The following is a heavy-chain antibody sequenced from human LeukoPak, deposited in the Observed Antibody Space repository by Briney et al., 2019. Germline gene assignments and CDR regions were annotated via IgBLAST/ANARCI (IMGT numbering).Heavy chain of an antibody. D-gene: IGHD2-15*01. Sequence: ASVKVSCKASGYTFTGYYMHWVRQAPGQGLEWMGWINPNSGGTNYAQKFQGRVTMTRDTSISTAYMELSRLRSDDTAVYYCARTAKTIRYCSGGSCYSGGFHFDYWGQGTLVTVSS. CDR1: GYTFTGYY. CDR3: ARTAKTIRYCSGGSCYSGGFHFDY. V-gene: IGHV1-2*02. CDR2: INPNSGGT. J-gene: IGHJ4*02.